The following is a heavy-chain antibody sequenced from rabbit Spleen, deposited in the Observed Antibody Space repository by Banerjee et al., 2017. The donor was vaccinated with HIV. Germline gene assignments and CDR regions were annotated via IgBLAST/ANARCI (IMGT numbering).Heavy chain of an antibody. V-gene: IGHV1S45*01. Sequence: EESGGGLVQPEGSLTLTCTASGFSFSSYWICWVRQAPGKGLEWIGCINTGSGDAFYATWVISRFTITNPSSTTVTLQMTSLTAADTATYFCARDLDGVIGWNFGWWGQGTLVTVS. D-gene: IGHD4-1*01. CDR2: INTGSGDA. J-gene: IGHJ4*01. CDR3: ARDLDGVIGWNFGW. CDR1: GFSFSSYW.